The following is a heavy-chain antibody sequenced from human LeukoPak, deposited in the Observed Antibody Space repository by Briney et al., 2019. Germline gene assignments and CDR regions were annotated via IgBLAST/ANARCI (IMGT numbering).Heavy chain of an antibody. CDR3: ARKSTPSSSWYFDY. CDR1: GFTLSSYW. D-gene: IGHD6-13*01. J-gene: IGHJ4*02. CDR2: IKQDGSEK. V-gene: IGHV3-7*03. Sequence: GGSLRLSCAASGFTLSSYWMNWVRQAPGKGLEWVANIKQDGSEKYYVDSVKGRFSISRDNAKNSLYLQMNSLRAEDTALYYCARKSTPSSSWYFDYWGQGTLVTVSS.